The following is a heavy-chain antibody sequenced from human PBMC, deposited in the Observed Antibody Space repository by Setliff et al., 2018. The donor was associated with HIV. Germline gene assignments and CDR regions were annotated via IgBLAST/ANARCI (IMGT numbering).Heavy chain of an antibody. J-gene: IGHJ6*02. Sequence: SETLSLTCAVSGYSINSTSYYWGWIRQPPGNGLEWIGSIYHTGSTYYKPSLKSRVTISVDTSKNQFSLKLSSVTAADTAVYYCAREDYYYYGMDVWGQGTTVTVSS. CDR3: AREDYYYYGMDV. CDR2: IYHTGST. V-gene: IGHV4-39*02. CDR1: GYSINSTSYY.